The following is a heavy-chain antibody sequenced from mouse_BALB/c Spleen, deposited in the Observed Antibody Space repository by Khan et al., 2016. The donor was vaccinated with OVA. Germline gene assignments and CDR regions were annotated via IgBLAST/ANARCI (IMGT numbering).Heavy chain of an antibody. V-gene: IGHV14-3*02. J-gene: IGHJ3*01. Sequence: VQLQQSGAELVKPGASVKLSCTASGFNIKDTYMHWVKQRPEQGLEWIGRIDPANGNTKYDPKFQGKATITADTSSNTAYLQLSSLTSEDTAVYYCARGFYGNLCAYWGQGTLVTVSA. CDR2: IDPANGNT. CDR3: ARGFYGNLCAY. CDR1: GFNIKDTY. D-gene: IGHD2-1*01.